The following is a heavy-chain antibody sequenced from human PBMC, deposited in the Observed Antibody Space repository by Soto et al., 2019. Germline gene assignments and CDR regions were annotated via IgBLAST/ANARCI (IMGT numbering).Heavy chain of an antibody. J-gene: IGHJ2*01. CDR3: ARGGSGHYNWYLDL. CDR1: GSTFSTDW. D-gene: IGHD3-10*01. V-gene: IGHV3-74*01. CDR2: IESDGSST. Sequence: EEQLVESGGGLVQPGGSLRLSCAASGSTFSTDWMHWVRQAPGKGLVWVSRIESDGSSTSYADSVRGRFTISRDNAKNTLYLQMNRLRAEDTAVYFCARGGSGHYNWYLDLWGRGTLVTVSS.